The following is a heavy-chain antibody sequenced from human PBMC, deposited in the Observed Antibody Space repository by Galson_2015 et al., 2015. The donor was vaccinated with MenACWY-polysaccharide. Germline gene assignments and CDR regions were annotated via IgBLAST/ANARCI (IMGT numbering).Heavy chain of an antibody. J-gene: IGHJ4*02. V-gene: IGHV3-33*08. CDR3: ARDYGGTCGGSGGAKDY. Sequence: SLRLSCAASGFTFSDYGMHWVRQAPGKGLEWVAVIWADGSKTYYADSVKGRFTISRDNSRNTLYLQTNSLRVEDTAMYYCARDYGGTCGGSGGAKDYWGQGTQVTVSS. D-gene: IGHD4-23*01. CDR1: GFTFSDYG. CDR2: IWADGSKT.